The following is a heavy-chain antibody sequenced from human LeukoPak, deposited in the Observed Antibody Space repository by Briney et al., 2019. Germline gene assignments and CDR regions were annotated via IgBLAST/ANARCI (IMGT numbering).Heavy chain of an antibody. D-gene: IGHD6-13*01. CDR2: IKEDGSEE. CDR3: ARDPYSRSWSYGMDV. V-gene: IGHV3-7*05. J-gene: IGHJ6*02. Sequence: PGGSLRLSCTASGFPFSTYWMSWVRQTPEKGLEWVANIKEDGSEEVYVDSVKGRFTISRDNAKSSLYLQMNSLRTEDTAVYYCARDPYSRSWSYGMDVWGQGTTVTVSS. CDR1: GFPFSTYW.